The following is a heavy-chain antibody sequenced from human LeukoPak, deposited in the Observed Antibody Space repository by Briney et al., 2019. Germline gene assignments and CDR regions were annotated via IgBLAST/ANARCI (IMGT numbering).Heavy chain of an antibody. V-gene: IGHV4-39*01. CDR3: ARLEWLALFDP. Sequence: PSETLSLTCSVSGGSISSSGYYWGWIRQPPGKGLEWIGSIYYSGSTYYNPSLKSRVTISVDTSKNQFSLKLSSVTAADTAVYYCARLEWLALFDPWGQGTLVTVSS. D-gene: IGHD3-3*01. CDR2: IYYSGST. CDR1: GGSISSSGYY. J-gene: IGHJ5*02.